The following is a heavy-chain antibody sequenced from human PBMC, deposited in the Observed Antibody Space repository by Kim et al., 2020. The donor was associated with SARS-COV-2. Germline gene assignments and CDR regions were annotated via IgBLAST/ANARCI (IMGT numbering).Heavy chain of an antibody. V-gene: IGHV4-59*01. CDR1: GGSISSYS. CDR3: ARVMVWGEGAYYYYGMDV. D-gene: IGHD3-10*01. J-gene: IGHJ6*02. CDR2: IYYSGST. Sequence: SETLSLTCSVSGGSISSYSWSWIRQPPGKGLEWIGYIYYSGSTNYNPSLKSRVTISVDTSKNQISLKLSSVTAADTAVDYCARVMVWGEGAYYYYGMDVWGQGTTVTVFS.